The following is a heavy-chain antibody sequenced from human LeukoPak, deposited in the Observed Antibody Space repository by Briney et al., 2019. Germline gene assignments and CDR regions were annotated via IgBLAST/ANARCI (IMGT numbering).Heavy chain of an antibody. CDR3: AKVRATNNWFDP. CDR1: GFTFSAYW. V-gene: IGHV3-7*01. CDR2: IKQDGSQT. D-gene: IGHD5-24*01. J-gene: IGHJ5*02. Sequence: PGGSLRLSCEASGFTFSAYWMSWVRQAPGKGLEWVANIKQDGSQTYHADSVKGRFTISRDNSKNTLYLQMNSLRAEDTAVYYCAKVRATNNWFDPWGQGTLVTVSS.